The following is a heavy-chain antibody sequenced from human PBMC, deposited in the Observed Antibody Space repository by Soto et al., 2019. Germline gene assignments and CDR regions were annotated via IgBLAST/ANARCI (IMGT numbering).Heavy chain of an antibody. V-gene: IGHV1-46*01. D-gene: IGHD2-21*01. CDR2: INPSGGHT. Sequence: QVQLMQSGAEVKKPGASVKVSCKASGNTFTNYYIHWVRQAPGQGLEWMGTINPSGGHTTYAQKFLGRVTMTRDTSTSTLYMELTSLRSEDTAVYYCARGGHVVVVNAAFDYWGQGTLVTVSS. CDR1: GNTFTNYY. J-gene: IGHJ4*02. CDR3: ARGGHVVVVNAAFDY.